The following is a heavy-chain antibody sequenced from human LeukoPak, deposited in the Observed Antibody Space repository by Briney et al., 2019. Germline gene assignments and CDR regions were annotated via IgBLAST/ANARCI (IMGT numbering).Heavy chain of an antibody. J-gene: IGHJ5*02. D-gene: IGHD1-20*01. Sequence: PGGSLRLSCAASGFTFSNYWMHWVRQAPGKGLEWVSSISSSSSYIYYADSVKGRFTISRDNAKNSLYLQMNSLRAEDTAVYYCARDTYNWNVDTFDPWGQGTLVTVSS. CDR3: ARDTYNWNVDTFDP. CDR1: GFTFSNYW. V-gene: IGHV3-21*01. CDR2: ISSSSSYI.